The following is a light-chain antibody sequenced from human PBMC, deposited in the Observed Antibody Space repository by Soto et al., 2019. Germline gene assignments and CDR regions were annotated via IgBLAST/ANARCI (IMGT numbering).Light chain of an antibody. CDR2: EVS. CDR3: SSYTSSSVCV. J-gene: IGLJ1*01. CDR1: SSDVGGYNY. V-gene: IGLV2-14*01. Sequence: QSVLTQPASVSGSPGQSITISCTGTSSDVGGYNYVSWYQQHPGKAPKLMIYEVSNRPSGVSNRFPGSKSGNTASLTISGLQAEDEADYYCSSYTSSSVCVFGTGTKVTVL.